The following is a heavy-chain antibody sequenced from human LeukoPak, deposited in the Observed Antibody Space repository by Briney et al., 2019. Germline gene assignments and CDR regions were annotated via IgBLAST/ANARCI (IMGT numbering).Heavy chain of an antibody. J-gene: IGHJ4*02. V-gene: IGHV3-30*18. CDR2: ISYDGSNK. CDR1: GYTFTGYY. Sequence: SCKASGYTFTGYYMHWVRQAPGKGLEWVAVISYDGSNKYYADSVKGRFTISRDNSKNTLYLQMNSLRAEDTAVYYCAKGDYFDYWGQGTLVTVSS. CDR3: AKGDYFDY.